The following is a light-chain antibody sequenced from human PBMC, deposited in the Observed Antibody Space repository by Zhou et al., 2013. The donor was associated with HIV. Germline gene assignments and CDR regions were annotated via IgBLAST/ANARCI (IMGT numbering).Light chain of an antibody. CDR1: QGIRSY. CDR3: QHYNGYSGT. Sequence: IQLTQSPSSLSASVGDRVTITCRASQGIRSYLAWYQQRPGTAPKLLIYQASSLESGVPSRFSGSGSGTEFTLTISSLQPDDFATYYCQHYNGYSGTFGQGTKV. V-gene: IGKV1-5*03. J-gene: IGKJ1*01. CDR2: QAS.